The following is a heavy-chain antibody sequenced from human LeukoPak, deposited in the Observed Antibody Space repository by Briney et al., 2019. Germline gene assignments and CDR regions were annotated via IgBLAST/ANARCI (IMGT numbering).Heavy chain of an antibody. CDR1: GFIFSDYN. V-gene: IGHV3-48*02. CDR3: ARPSSGAYDY. CDR2: ITHSGRTI. D-gene: IGHD1-26*01. J-gene: IGHJ4*02. Sequence: GGSLRLSCAAFGFIFSDYNMHWVRQAPGKGLEWVSYITHSGRTISYADSVKGRFTISRDNARNSLYLQMNSLRDDDTTVYFCARPSSGAYDYWGQGTLVTVSS.